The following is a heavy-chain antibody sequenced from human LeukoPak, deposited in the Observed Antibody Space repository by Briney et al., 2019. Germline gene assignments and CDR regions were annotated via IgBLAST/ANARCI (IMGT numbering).Heavy chain of an antibody. Sequence: SETLSLTCAVYGGSFSGYYWSWIRQPPGKGLEWIGEINHSGSTNYNPSLKSRVTISVDTSKNQFSLKLSSVTAADTAVYYCARVRRYYDSSGFDYWGLGTLVTVSS. V-gene: IGHV4-34*01. J-gene: IGHJ4*02. CDR2: INHSGST. D-gene: IGHD3-22*01. CDR1: GGSFSGYY. CDR3: ARVRRYYDSSGFDY.